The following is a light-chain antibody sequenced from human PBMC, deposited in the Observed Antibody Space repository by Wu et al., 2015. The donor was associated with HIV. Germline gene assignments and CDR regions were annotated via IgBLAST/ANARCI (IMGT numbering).Light chain of an antibody. CDR1: ESVSGY. J-gene: IGKJ2*01. Sequence: DIVLTQSPDTLSLSPGGRATLSCRVSESVSGYLAWYQQRPGQPPTLLVYGAFSRAAGIPDRFSGSGSGTDFSLTISRLEPEDFAVYYCQQYNSSPYNFGQGTKLEIK. CDR3: QQYNSSPYN. CDR2: GAF. V-gene: IGKV3-20*01.